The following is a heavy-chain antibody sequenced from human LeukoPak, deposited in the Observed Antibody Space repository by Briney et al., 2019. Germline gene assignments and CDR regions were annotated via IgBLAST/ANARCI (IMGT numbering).Heavy chain of an antibody. V-gene: IGHV4-59*08. CDR1: GDSVRANY. CDR2: IYNSGST. CDR3: ARATPGWNCPDY. J-gene: IGHJ4*02. D-gene: IGHD1-7*01. Sequence: PSETLSLTCTVSGDSVRANYWSWIREPPGMGLGWLGYIYNSGSTSSNPSIKSRVTVSVVTSKNQFSLKLSALTAADTAVYYCARATPGWNCPDYWGQGTPVSVSS.